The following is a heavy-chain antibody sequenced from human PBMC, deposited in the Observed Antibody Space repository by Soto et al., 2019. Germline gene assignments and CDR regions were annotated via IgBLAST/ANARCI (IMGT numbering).Heavy chain of an antibody. Sequence: PSETLSLTCTVSGGSISSGGYYWSWIRQHPGKGLEWIGYIYYSGSTYYNPSLKSRVTISVDTSKNQFSLKLSSVTAADTAVYYCARLPDPVRLGLLNYYYMDVWGKGTTVTVSS. CDR2: IYYSGST. CDR1: GGSISSGGYY. J-gene: IGHJ6*03. CDR3: ARLPDPVRLGLLNYYYMDV. D-gene: IGHD3-3*01. V-gene: IGHV4-31*03.